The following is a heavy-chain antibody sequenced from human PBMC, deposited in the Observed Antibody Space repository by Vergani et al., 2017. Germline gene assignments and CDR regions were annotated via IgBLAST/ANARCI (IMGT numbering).Heavy chain of an antibody. V-gene: IGHV4-39*07. D-gene: IGHD2-21*01. CDR2: IHYNGGT. J-gene: IGHJ6*03. CDR3: VRASHCINCYSEGPNGPGYYYMDV. CDR1: GASPSGDPYR. Sequence: QMQVQESGPGLVRPSETLPLTCSVSGASPSGDPYRWGWIRQPPGKGLFWIGHIHYNGGTEIAPSFRGRVNFHIDNLRNQFSLNLVSVTAADTGVYYCVRASHCINCYSEGPNGPGYYYMDVWGKGTTVTVSS.